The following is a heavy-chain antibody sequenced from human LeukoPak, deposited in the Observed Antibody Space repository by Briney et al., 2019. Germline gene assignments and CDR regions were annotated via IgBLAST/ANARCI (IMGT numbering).Heavy chain of an antibody. CDR2: ISAYNGNT. Sequence: ASVKVSCKASGYTFTSYGIRWVRQAPGQGLEWMGWISAYNGNTNYAQKLQSRVTMTTDTSTSTAYMELRSLRSDDTAVYYCARGQSGYDFWSGYYTVQLDPWGQGTLVTVSS. V-gene: IGHV1-18*01. CDR3: ARGQSGYDFWSGYYTVQLDP. D-gene: IGHD3-3*01. J-gene: IGHJ5*02. CDR1: GYTFTSYG.